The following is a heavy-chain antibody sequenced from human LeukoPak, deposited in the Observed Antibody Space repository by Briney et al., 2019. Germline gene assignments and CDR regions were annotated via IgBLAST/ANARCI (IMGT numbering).Heavy chain of an antibody. J-gene: IGHJ4*02. CDR1: GGSFSGYY. V-gene: IGHV4-34*01. Sequence: SETLSLTCAVYGGSFSGYYWSRIRQPPGKGLEWIGEINHSGSTNYNPSLKSRVTISVDTSKNQFSLKLSSVTAADTAVYYCARAVKRHSSGWYSFDYWGQGTLVTVSS. CDR3: ARAVKRHSSGWYSFDY. CDR2: INHSGST. D-gene: IGHD6-19*01.